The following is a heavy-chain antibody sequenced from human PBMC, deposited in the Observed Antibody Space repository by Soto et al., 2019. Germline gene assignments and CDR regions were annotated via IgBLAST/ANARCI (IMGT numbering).Heavy chain of an antibody. CDR2: ISGSGGST. V-gene: IGHV3-23*01. D-gene: IGHD3-10*01. Sequence: EVQLLESGGGLVQPGGSLRLSCAACGFTFSSYAMSWIRQAPGKGLEWVSAISGSGGSTYYADSVKGRFTISRDNSKNTLYLQMNSLRAEDTAVYYCAKVSGSYSPRFDYWGQGTLVTVSS. CDR1: GFTFSSYA. J-gene: IGHJ4*02. CDR3: AKVSGSYSPRFDY.